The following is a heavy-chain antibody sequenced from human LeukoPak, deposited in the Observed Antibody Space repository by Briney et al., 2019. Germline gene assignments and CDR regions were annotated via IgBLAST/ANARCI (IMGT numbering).Heavy chain of an antibody. J-gene: IGHJ3*02. CDR2: IYYSGST. Sequence: SETLSLTCTVSGGSISSYYWSWIRQPPGKGLEWIGYIYYSGSTNYNPSLKSRVTISVDTSKKQFSLKLSSVTAADTAVYYCARVTVVTDDAFDIWGQGTMVTVSS. D-gene: IGHD4-23*01. V-gene: IGHV4-59*01. CDR3: ARVTVVTDDAFDI. CDR1: GGSISSYY.